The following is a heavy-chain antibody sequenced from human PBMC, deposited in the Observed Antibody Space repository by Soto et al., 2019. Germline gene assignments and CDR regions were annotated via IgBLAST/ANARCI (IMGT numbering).Heavy chain of an antibody. CDR2: IYYSGST. CDR3: ARLPQYYYGSGDRSNVYYYGMDV. J-gene: IGHJ6*02. V-gene: IGHV4-39*01. Sequence: SETLSLTCTVSGGSISSSSYYWGWIRQPPGKGLEWIGSIYYSGSTYYNPSLKSRVTISVDTSKNQFSLKLSSVTAADTAVYYCARLPQYYYGSGDRSNVYYYGMDVWGQGTTVTVSS. CDR1: GGSISSSSYY. D-gene: IGHD3-10*01.